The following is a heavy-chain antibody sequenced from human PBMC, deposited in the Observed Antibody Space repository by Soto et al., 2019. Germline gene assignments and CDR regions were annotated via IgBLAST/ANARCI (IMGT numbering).Heavy chain of an antibody. Sequence: QVHLVQSGAEVKKPGASVKVSCQGSGYAFTTYGITWVRQAPGQGLEWMGWISAHNGNTNYAQKLQGRVTVTRDTSTSKAYMELRSLRSDDTAVYYCARGRYGDYWGQGALVTVSS. CDR2: ISAHNGNT. D-gene: IGHD1-1*01. V-gene: IGHV1-18*01. CDR1: GYAFTTYG. CDR3: ARGRYGDY. J-gene: IGHJ4*02.